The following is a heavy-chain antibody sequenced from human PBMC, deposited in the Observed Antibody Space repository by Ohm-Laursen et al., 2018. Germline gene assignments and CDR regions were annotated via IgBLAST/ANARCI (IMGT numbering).Heavy chain of an antibody. Sequence: SLRLSCAASGFTFSSYGMHWVRQAPGKGLEWVSVVSGSSDATYYADSVKGRFTISRDNSKNMVYLQMNSLRAEDTAVYYCVSLSSSFDYWGQGTQVTVSS. J-gene: IGHJ4*02. CDR1: GFTFSSYG. CDR3: VSLSSSFDY. V-gene: IGHV3-23*01. D-gene: IGHD2/OR15-2a*01. CDR2: VSGSSDAT.